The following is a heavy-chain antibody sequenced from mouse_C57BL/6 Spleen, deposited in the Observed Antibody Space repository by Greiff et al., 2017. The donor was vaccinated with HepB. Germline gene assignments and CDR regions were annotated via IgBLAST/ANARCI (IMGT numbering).Heavy chain of an antibody. CDR1: GFNIKNTY. J-gene: IGHJ4*01. D-gene: IGHD2-4*01. CDR2: IDPANGNT. Sequence: EVKLQESVAELVRPGASVKLSCTASGFNIKNTYMHWVKQRPEQGLEWIGRIDPANGNTKYAPKFQGKATITADTSSNTAYLQLSSLTSEDTAIYYCARSEYDYDGGPGYAMDYWGQGTSVTVSS. V-gene: IGHV14-3*01. CDR3: ARSEYDYDGGPGYAMDY.